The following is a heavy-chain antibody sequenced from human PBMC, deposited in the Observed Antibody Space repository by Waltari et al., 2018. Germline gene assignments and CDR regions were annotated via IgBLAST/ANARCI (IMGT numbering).Heavy chain of an antibody. CDR1: GYTFTSYA. D-gene: IGHD4-17*01. CDR3: ARDGGWTTVFDY. J-gene: IGHJ4*02. V-gene: IGHV1-3*01. Sequence: QVQLVQSGAEVKKPGASVKVSCKASGYTFTSYAMHWVRQAPGQRLEWMGWINAGNGNTTYSQKFQGRVTITRDTSASTAYMELSSLRSEDTAVYYCARDGGWTTVFDYWGQGTLVTVSS. CDR2: INAGNGNT.